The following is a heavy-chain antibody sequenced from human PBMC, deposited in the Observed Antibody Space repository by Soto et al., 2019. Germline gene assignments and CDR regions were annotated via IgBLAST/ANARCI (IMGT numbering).Heavy chain of an antibody. CDR1: GYTFTSHY. D-gene: IGHD6-19*01. J-gene: IGHJ4*02. CDR2: IEPSGGAT. CDR3: SRGLWPWLFDY. V-gene: IGHV1-46*03. Sequence: QVQLVQSGAEVKKPGASVMVSCRASGYTFTSHYMHWVRQAPGQGLEWMGMIEPSGGATTYAQKFQRRLSITRDTYTTTVYMDRRSLRTADNAVYSCSRGLWPWLFDYWGQGTLVTVSS.